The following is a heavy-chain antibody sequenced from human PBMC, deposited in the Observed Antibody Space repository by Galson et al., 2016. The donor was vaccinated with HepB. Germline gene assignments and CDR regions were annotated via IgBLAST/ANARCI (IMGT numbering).Heavy chain of an antibody. D-gene: IGHD3-10*01. CDR1: GGSISSSNW. CDR3: TRGASRGGTAIGSRIHYFGMDV. CDR2: VYHSGNT. V-gene: IGHV4-4*02. Sequence: CGVSGGSISSSNWWTWVRQTPGKGLEWIGEVYHSGNTNYNPSLKSRVTVAVDKSKNQFSLRLTSVTAADTAVYYCTRGASRGGTAIGSRIHYFGMDVWGQGTTVIVSS. J-gene: IGHJ6*02.